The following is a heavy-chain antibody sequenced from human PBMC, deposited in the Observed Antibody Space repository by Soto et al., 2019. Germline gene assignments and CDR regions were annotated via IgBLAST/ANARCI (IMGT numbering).Heavy chain of an antibody. CDR2: IWYDGSNK. V-gene: IGHV3-33*01. CDR1: GFTFSSYG. CDR3: AREGGAIGVFDY. D-gene: IGHD3-16*02. Sequence: QVQLVESGGGVVQPGRSLRLSCAASGFTFSSYGMHWVRQAPGKGLEWVAVIWYDGSNKYYADSVKGRFTISRDNSKNTLYLQMTSLRAEDTAVYYCAREGGAIGVFDYWGQGTLVTVSS. J-gene: IGHJ4*02.